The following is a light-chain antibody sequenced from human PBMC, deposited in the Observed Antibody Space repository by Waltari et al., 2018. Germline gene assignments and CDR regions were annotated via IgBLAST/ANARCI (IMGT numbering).Light chain of an antibody. J-gene: IGKJ4*01. V-gene: IGKV4-1*01. Sequence: DIVMTQSPNSLSVSLAERATINCNSSQRVLYSSNNNKNYLAWYQQKSGQPPKLLIYWASTRESGVPDRFSGSGSGTDFTLTISSLQAEDMAVYYCQQYYSTPLTFGGGTKVEIK. CDR2: WAS. CDR3: QQYYSTPLT. CDR1: QRVLYSSNNNKNY.